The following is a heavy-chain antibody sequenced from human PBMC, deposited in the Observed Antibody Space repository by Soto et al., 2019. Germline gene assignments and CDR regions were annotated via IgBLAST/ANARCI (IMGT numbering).Heavy chain of an antibody. CDR1: GFTFSSYS. CDR2: ISSSSSYI. D-gene: IGHD2-2*02. V-gene: IGHV3-21*01. J-gene: IGHJ6*03. Sequence: GGSLRLSCAASGFTFSSYSMNWVRQAPGKGLERVSSISSSSSYIYYADSVKGRFTISRDNAKNSLYLQMNSLRAEDTAVYYCARGLGLGYCSSTSCYKDYYYYYMDVWGKGTTVTVSS. CDR3: ARGLGLGYCSSTSCYKDYYYYYMDV.